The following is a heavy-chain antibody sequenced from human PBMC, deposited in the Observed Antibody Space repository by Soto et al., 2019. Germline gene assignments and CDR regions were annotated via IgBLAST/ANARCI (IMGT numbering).Heavy chain of an antibody. CDR3: AVLLQDSVYDSRGYRHSWIDP. J-gene: IGHJ5*02. CDR2: IYPGDSDT. D-gene: IGHD3-22*01. CDR1: GYNFDKFW. V-gene: IGHV5-51*01. Sequence: PGESLKISCKASGYNFDKFWIGWVRQMPGKGLEWMGIIYPGDSDTRYRPSFQGQVTISVDKSISTAYLQWSSLKASDTAMYYCAVLLQDSVYDSRGYRHSWIDPWGQGTLVTVSS.